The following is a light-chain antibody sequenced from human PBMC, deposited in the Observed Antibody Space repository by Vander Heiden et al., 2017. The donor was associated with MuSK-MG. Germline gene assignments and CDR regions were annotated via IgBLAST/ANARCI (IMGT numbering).Light chain of an antibody. CDR2: AAS. Sequence: SPTVVPASVGDRVTITCRASQSIGSYLNWYQHIPGKVPKLLIHAASTLQSRVPSRLRGSRSGTDFTLTIRSLQPEDIATYYCHQSYTAPLTLGGWTKVELK. V-gene: IGKV1-39*01. J-gene: IGKJ4*01. CDR1: QSIGSY. CDR3: HQSYTAPLT.